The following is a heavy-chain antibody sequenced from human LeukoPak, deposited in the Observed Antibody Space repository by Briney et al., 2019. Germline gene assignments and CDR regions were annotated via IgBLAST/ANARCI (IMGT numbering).Heavy chain of an antibody. V-gene: IGHV3-9*01. J-gene: IGHJ6*02. Sequence: PGGSLRLSCAASGFTFDDYAMHWVRQAPGKGLEWVSGISWNSGSIGYADSVKGRFTISRDNAKNSLYLQMNSLRAEDTALYYCAKDGYYYYYGMDVWGQGTTVTVSS. CDR3: AKDGYYYYYGMDV. CDR2: ISWNSGSI. CDR1: GFTFDDYA.